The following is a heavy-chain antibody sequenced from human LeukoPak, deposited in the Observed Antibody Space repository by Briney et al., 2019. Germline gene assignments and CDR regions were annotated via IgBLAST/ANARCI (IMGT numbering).Heavy chain of an antibody. CDR2: IYSGGST. J-gene: IGHJ4*02. D-gene: IGHD6-13*01. V-gene: IGHV3-66*02. CDR1: GFTVSGNY. CDR3: ASAHGSSWYFDS. Sequence: PGGSLRFSCAAPGFTVSGNYMSWVRQAPGKGLLWVSVIYSGGSTYYADSVKGRFTISRDNSKNTLYLQMNSLRGEDTAMYYCASAHGSSWYFDSWGQGTLVTVSS.